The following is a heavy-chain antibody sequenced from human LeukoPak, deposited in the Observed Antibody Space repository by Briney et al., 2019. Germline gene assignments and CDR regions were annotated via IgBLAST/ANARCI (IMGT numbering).Heavy chain of an antibody. CDR2: INHSGST. CDR1: GGSFSGYY. D-gene: IGHD3-10*01. CDR3: ARPSYYGSGSYHP. Sequence: PSETLSLTCAVYGGSFSGYYWSWIRQPPGKGLEWIGEINHSGSTNYNPSLKSRVTISVDTSKNQFSLKLSSVTAADTAVYYCARPSYYGSGSYHPWGQGTLVTVSS. J-gene: IGHJ5*02. V-gene: IGHV4-34*01.